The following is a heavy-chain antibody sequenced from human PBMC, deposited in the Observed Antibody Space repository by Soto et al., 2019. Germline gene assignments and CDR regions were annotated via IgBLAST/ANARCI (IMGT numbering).Heavy chain of an antibody. Sequence: SETLSLTCTVSRASIYTYCWTWIRQPAGKGLQWIGHIYSSGSANYSPSLKSRVSMSVDSSKNQISLKLSSVTAADTAVYYCATIVGANDYWGQGTLVTVSS. V-gene: IGHV4-4*07. CDR2: IYSSGSA. CDR3: ATIVGANDY. CDR1: RASIYTYC. D-gene: IGHD1-26*01. J-gene: IGHJ4*02.